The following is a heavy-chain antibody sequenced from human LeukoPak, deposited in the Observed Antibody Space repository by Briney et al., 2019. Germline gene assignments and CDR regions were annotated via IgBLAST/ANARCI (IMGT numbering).Heavy chain of an antibody. CDR2: ISGSGGST. Sequence: GGSLRLSCAASGFIFSSYAMSWVRQAPGKGLEWVSTISGSGGSTYYADSVKGRFTISRDNSKNTLYLQMNSLRAEDTAVHFCARDRSGGFLWFGELLVGMDVWGQGTTVTVSS. CDR1: GFIFSSYA. J-gene: IGHJ6*02. D-gene: IGHD3-10*01. V-gene: IGHV3-23*01. CDR3: ARDRSGGFLWFGELLVGMDV.